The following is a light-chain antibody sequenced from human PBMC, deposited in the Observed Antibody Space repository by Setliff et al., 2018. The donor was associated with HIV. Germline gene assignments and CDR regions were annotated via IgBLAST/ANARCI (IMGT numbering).Light chain of an antibody. CDR3: ATWDDSLKGVG. V-gene: IGLV1-44*01. CDR1: RSNIRSNT. Sequence: QSVLTQPPSASGTPGQRVTISCSGSRSNIRSNTVNWYQQLPGTAPKLLIHSNDQRPSGVPDRFSGSKSGTSASLAISGLQSEDEADYYCATWDDSLKGVGFGGGTKVTVL. J-gene: IGLJ2*01. CDR2: SND.